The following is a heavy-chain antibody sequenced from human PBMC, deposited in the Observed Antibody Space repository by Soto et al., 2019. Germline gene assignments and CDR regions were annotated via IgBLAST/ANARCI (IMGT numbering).Heavy chain of an antibody. D-gene: IGHD1-1*01. CDR2: IYHSGGT. CDR1: GGSISSGGYS. J-gene: IGHJ5*02. V-gene: IGHV4-30-2*01. Sequence: QLQLQESGSGLVRPSQTLSLTCAVSGGSISSGGYSWNWIRQPPGKGLEWIGYIYHSGGTLYNPSLKRRVTISVDKSTNQFSLKLSSVTAADTAVYYCARDQLEGNWFDPWGQGTLVTVSS. CDR3: ARDQLEGNWFDP.